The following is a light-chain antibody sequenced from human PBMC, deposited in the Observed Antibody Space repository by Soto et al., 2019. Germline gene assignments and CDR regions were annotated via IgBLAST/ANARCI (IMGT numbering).Light chain of an antibody. CDR1: QSISVW. J-gene: IGKJ1*01. V-gene: IGKV1-5*03. CDR2: KAS. CDR3: QQYHSFSRT. Sequence: DIQMTQSPSTLSASAGGRVTITCRASQSISVWLAWYQQKPGKAPKPLIYKASSLESGVPSRVSGSGSGTEFTLTISSLQPDAFATYFCQQYHSFSRTFGPGTRVEIK.